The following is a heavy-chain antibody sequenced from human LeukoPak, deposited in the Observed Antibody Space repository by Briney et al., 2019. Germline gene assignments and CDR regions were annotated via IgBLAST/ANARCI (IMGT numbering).Heavy chain of an antibody. D-gene: IGHD2-21*02. CDR2: INTNTGNP. V-gene: IGHV7-4-1*02. CDR3: ARDSAYCGGDCYSPVGY. CDR1: GYTFTSYA. J-gene: IGHJ4*02. Sequence: ASVKVSCKASGYTFTSYAMNWVRQAPGQGLEWMGWINTNTGNPTYAQGFTGQFVFSLDTSVSTAYLQISSLKAEDTAVYYCARDSAYCGGDCYSPVGYWGQGTLVTVSS.